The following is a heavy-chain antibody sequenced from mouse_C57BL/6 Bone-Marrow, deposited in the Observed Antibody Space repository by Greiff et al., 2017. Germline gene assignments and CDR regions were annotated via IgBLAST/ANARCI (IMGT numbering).Heavy chain of an antibody. CDR1: GFTFSSYG. J-gene: IGHJ1*03. CDR2: ISSGGSYT. V-gene: IGHV5-6*01. CDR3: ARPRGYFDV. Sequence: EVKLQESGGDLVKPGGSLKLSCAASGFTFSSYGMSWVRQTPDKRLEWVATISSGGSYTYYPDSVKGRFTISRDNAKNTLYLQMSSLKSEDTAMYYCARPRGYFDVWGTGTTVTVSS.